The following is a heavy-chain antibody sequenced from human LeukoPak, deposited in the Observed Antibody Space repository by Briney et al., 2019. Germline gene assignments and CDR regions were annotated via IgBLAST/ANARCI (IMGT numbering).Heavy chain of an antibody. D-gene: IGHD6-19*01. CDR2: INPNSGGT. V-gene: IGHV1-2*02. Sequence: GASVKVSCKASGYTFTGYYMHWVRQAPGQGLEWMGWINPNSGGTNYAQKFQGRVTMTRDTSISTAYMELSRLRSDDTAVYYCARASRNWGRLAVAGAHYFDYWGQGTLVTVSS. CDR3: ARASRNWGRLAVAGAHYFDY. CDR1: GYTFTGYY. J-gene: IGHJ4*02.